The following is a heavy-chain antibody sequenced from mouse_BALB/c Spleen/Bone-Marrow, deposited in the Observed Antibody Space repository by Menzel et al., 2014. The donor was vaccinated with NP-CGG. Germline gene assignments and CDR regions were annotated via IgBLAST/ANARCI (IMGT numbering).Heavy chain of an antibody. Sequence: VHLVESGAELVRPGASVKLSCKASGYSFTSYWMNWVKQRPGQGLEWIGMIHPSDSETRLNRKFKDKATLTVDKSSSTAYMQLSSPTSEDSAVFYCARGEGLRRSYYALDYWGQGTSVTVSS. V-gene: IGHV1-61*01. CDR3: ARGEGLRRSYYALDY. CDR1: GYSFTSYW. J-gene: IGHJ4*01. D-gene: IGHD2-4*01. CDR2: IHPSDSET.